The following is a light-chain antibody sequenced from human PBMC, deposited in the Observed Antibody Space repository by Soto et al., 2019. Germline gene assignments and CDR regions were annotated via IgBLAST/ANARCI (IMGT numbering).Light chain of an antibody. V-gene: IGKV1-33*01. J-gene: IGKJ5*01. Sequence: DIQMTQSPSSLSASVGDRVTITCQASQDISNYLNWYQQKPGKAPKLLIYDASNLETGVPSRFSGSGSGTDFTFTISRLQPEDIATYYCQQYENLPTFGQGTRLETK. CDR2: DAS. CDR3: QQYENLPT. CDR1: QDISNY.